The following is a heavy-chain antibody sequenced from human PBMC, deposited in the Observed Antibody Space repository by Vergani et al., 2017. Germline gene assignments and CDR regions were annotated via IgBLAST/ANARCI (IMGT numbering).Heavy chain of an antibody. Sequence: EVQVVGTGGGLVQPGGSLRLSCAAPGFTVSSNYMSWVRQAPGKGQEWVSVISSGGSTSYADSVKGRFIISRDNSKNTLYLQMNSLRSDDTAVYCCASSKDPGTFDYWGKGTLVTVSS. CDR1: GFTVSSNY. J-gene: IGHJ4*02. D-gene: IGHD2-2*01. V-gene: IGHV3-66*01. CDR2: ISSGGST. CDR3: ASSKDPGTFDY.